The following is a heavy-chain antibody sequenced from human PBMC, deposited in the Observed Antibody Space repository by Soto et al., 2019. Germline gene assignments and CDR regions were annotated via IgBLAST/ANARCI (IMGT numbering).Heavy chain of an antibody. V-gene: IGHV3-74*01. CDR3: ATKIVAATSDY. Sequence: SLRLSCSVSGFTFSTYWMHWVRQAPGKGLMWVSRINPDGTTTNYADSVKGRFTISRDNSKNTLYLQMNSLRTEDTAVYYCATKIVAATSDYWGQGTLVTVSS. J-gene: IGHJ4*02. D-gene: IGHD2-15*01. CDR1: GFTFSTYW. CDR2: INPDGTTT.